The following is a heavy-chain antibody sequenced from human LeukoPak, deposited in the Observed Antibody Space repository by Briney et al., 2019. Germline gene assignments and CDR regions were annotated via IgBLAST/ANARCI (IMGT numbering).Heavy chain of an antibody. CDR1: GYTFTSYG. V-gene: IGHV1-18*01. D-gene: IGHD3-22*01. CDR3: ARAVGYYYDSCGAGNY. Sequence: ASVKVSCKASGYTFTSYGISWVRQAPGQGLEWMGWISAYNGNTNYAQKLQGRVTMTTDTSTSTAYMELRSLRSDDTAVYYCARAVGYYYDSCGAGNYWGQGTLVTVSS. CDR2: ISAYNGNT. J-gene: IGHJ4*02.